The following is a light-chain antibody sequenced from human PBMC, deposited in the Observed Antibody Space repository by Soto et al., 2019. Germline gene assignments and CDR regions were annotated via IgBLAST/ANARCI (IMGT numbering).Light chain of an antibody. CDR2: GAS. CDR1: QSVSSN. V-gene: IGKV3-15*01. Sequence: EIVMTQSPATLSVSPGERATLSCRASQSVSSNLAWYQQKPGQAPRLLIYGASTRATGIPARFSGSGSGTEFTLTIRSLQSEDFAVYYCQHYNNWPPWTFGQGTQVEI. CDR3: QHYNNWPPWT. J-gene: IGKJ1*01.